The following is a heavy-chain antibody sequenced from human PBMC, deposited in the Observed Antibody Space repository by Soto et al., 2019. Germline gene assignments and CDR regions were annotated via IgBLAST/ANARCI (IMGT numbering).Heavy chain of an antibody. V-gene: IGHV1-18*01. Sequence: ASVTVSCQASGYTFTSYGISLVRQAPGQGLEWMGWISAYNGNTNYAQKLQGRVTMTTDTSTSTAYMELRSLRSDDTAVYYCATSYYYDSSGYYYSPDAFDIWGQGTMVTVSS. D-gene: IGHD3-22*01. CDR3: ATSYYYDSSGYYYSPDAFDI. J-gene: IGHJ3*02. CDR2: ISAYNGNT. CDR1: GYTFTSYG.